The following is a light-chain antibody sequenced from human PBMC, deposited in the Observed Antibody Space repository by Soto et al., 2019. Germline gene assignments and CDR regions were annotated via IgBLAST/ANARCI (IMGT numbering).Light chain of an antibody. Sequence: QSVLTQPPSVSGAPGQRVTISCTGSSSNIGAGYDVHWYQQLPGTAPKLLIYGNSNRPSGVPDRFSGSKSGTSASLAITGXXXXXXXXXYCQSYDSSLSGFYVFGTGTKLTVL. V-gene: IGLV1-40*01. CDR3: QSYDSSLSGFYV. CDR1: SSNIGAGYD. J-gene: IGLJ1*01. CDR2: GNS.